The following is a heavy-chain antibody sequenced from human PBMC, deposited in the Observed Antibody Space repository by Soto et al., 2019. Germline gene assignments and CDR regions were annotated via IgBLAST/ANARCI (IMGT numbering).Heavy chain of an antibody. Sequence: PWWSLRLSCSASVFTFSKYAMSWVRQAPGQGLEWVSSISHSGSSTYYADSVKGRFTISRDNSKNTLDLQMSTLRGEDTAVYYCAKVPTGEMGTVFQAFDIWGQGTMVTVSS. D-gene: IGHD1-1*01. CDR1: VFTFSKYA. J-gene: IGHJ3*02. CDR2: ISHSGSST. V-gene: IGHV3-23*01. CDR3: AKVPTGEMGTVFQAFDI.